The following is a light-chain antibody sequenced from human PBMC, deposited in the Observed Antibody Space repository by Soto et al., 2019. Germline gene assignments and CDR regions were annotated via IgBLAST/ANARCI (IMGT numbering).Light chain of an antibody. V-gene: IGKV3-11*01. J-gene: IGKJ1*01. CDR1: QSVSSY. Sequence: EIVLPQSPATLSLSPGERATLSCRASQSVSSYLAWYQQKPGQAPRLLIYDASNRATGIPARLSGSGSGTDFTLTISSLEPEDFAVYYCQQRSNWPRTFGQGTKV. CDR3: QQRSNWPRT. CDR2: DAS.